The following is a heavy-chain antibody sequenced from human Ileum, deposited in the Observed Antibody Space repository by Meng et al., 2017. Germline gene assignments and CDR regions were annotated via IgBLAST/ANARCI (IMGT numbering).Heavy chain of an antibody. CDR3: ARGQCSSTACYGHPFDP. V-gene: IGHV3-7*01. CDR2: INQDGSEK. Sequence: GGSLRLSCAGSGFTLSSYWMNWVRQAPGKGLEWVANINQDGSEKYYVDSVKGRFTISRDNAENSLYLQMNSLRAEDTAVYYCARGQCSSTACYGHPFDPWGQGTLVTVSS. J-gene: IGHJ5*02. D-gene: IGHD2-2*01. CDR1: GFTLSSYW.